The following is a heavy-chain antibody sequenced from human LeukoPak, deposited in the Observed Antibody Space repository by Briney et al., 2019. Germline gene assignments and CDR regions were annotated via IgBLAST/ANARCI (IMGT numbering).Heavy chain of an antibody. D-gene: IGHD2-15*01. J-gene: IGHJ5*02. CDR3: ARVPQGGSNPNWFDP. CDR2: IVPIPRLA. Sequence: SVKVSCKASGDTFSDYAISWVRQAPGPGLEWMGRIVPIPRLANYAQKFQGRVTITADKSTSTVYMELSSLRSEDTAVYYCARVPQGGSNPNWFDPWGQGTLVTVSS. CDR1: GDTFSDYA. V-gene: IGHV1-69*04.